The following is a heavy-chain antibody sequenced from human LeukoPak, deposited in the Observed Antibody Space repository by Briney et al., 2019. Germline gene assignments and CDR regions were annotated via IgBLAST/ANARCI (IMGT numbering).Heavy chain of an antibody. J-gene: IGHJ6*02. V-gene: IGHV2-5*01. CDR3: GHRRESFDFHGVDV. CDR2: TYWSGDK. Sequence: VSGPTLVNPTQTLTLTCTFSGLSLSTFGVGVVWIRQPPGKALEWLGVTYWSGDKRYNPSLKSRLTITKDTSRNQEVLTMTNMDPVDTATYYCGHRRESFDFHGVDVWGQGTTVTVSS. CDR1: GLSLSTFGVG.